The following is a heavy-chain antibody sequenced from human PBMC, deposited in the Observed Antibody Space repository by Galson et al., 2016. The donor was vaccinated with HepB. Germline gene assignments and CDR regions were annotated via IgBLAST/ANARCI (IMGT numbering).Heavy chain of an antibody. CDR1: GFTFSRFW. CDR3: ARDVLPWRTFDS. V-gene: IGHV3-74*03. Sequence: SLRLSCAASGFTFSRFWMHWVRQAPGKGLVWVSRLNSDGTTTTYADSVKGRFTISRDNAKNTLYLQMNSLRAADTAVYYCARDVLPWRTFDSWGQGTHVSVSS. CDR2: LNSDGTTT. J-gene: IGHJ4*02. D-gene: IGHD5-12*01.